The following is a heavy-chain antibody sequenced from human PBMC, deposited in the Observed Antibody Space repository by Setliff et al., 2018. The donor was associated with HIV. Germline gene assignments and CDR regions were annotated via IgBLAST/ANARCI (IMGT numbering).Heavy chain of an antibody. CDR1: GYTFIGDY. CDR2: INPNSGGT. CDR3: ARNVPGILPRWVGFDP. J-gene: IGHJ5*02. Sequence: ASVKVSCKASGYTFIGDYMHWVRQAPGQGLEWMGWINPNSGGTNFAQKFQGRVTMTRDTSISTAYMELSRLRSDDTAVYYCARNVPGILPRWVGFDPWGQGTLVTVSS. D-gene: IGHD1-20*01. V-gene: IGHV1-2*02.